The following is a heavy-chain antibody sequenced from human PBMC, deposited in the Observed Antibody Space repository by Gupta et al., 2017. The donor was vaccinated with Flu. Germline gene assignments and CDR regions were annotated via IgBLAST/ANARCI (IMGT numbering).Heavy chain of an antibody. CDR3: VGRGTSGYRCDWLEP. CDR1: GDTVPCHPIP. Sequence: HVHLQHAGHGQVESSQTSSLTCVCPGDTVPCHPIPWNCIRQSPSRGLEWLGRAFYRSKWYYGYSESVKSRNTINADTSKNRMSLQLNSVTPEDKAVYYCVGRGTSGYRCDWLEPWGQGTLVTVSS. J-gene: IGHJ5*02. CDR2: AFYRSKWYY. D-gene: IGHD2-2*01. V-gene: IGHV6-1*01.